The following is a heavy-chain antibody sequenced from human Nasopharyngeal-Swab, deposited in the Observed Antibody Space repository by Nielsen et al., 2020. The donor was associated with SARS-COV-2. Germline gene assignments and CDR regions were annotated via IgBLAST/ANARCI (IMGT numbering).Heavy chain of an antibody. J-gene: IGHJ4*02. CDR2: ISGSGGST. CDR3: AKDRNDYSWGSYRLTFDY. D-gene: IGHD3-16*02. V-gene: IGHV3-23*01. Sequence: WIRQPPGKGLEWVSAISGSGGSTYYADSVKGRFTISRDNAKNTLYLQMNSLRAEDTAVYYWAKDRNDYSWGSYRLTFDYWGQGTLVTVSS.